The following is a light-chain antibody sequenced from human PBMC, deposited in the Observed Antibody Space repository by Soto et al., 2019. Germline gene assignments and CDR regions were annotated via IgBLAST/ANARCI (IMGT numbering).Light chain of an antibody. V-gene: IGLV4-69*01. J-gene: IGLJ2*01. CDR2: VKSDGSH. CDR1: SEYSSYV. Sequence: QPVLTQSPSASASLGASVKLTCTLSSEYSSYVIAWHQQQPDKGPRYLMKVKSDGSHYKGDGVPDRFSGSSSGAERYLSISGLQSEDESDYYCQTWGADTLVFGGGTKLTVL. CDR3: QTWGADTLV.